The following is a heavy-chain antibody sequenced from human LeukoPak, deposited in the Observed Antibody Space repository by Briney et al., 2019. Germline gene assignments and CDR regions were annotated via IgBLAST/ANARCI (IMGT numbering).Heavy chain of an antibody. Sequence: ASVKVSCKASGGTFSSYAISWVRQAPRQGLEWMGGIIPIFGTANYAQKFQGRVTITADESTSTAYMELSSLRSEDTAVYYCARESVVVVAATTYNWFDPWGQGTLVTVSS. CDR1: GGTFSSYA. CDR3: ARESVVVVAATTYNWFDP. J-gene: IGHJ5*02. V-gene: IGHV1-69*13. D-gene: IGHD2-15*01. CDR2: IIPIFGTA.